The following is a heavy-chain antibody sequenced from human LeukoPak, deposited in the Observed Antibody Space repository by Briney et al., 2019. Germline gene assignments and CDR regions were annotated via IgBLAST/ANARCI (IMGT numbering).Heavy chain of an antibody. CDR2: IKQDGREK. CDR3: AREPTNDNILTGYLNEAFDI. Sequence: GGSLRLSCAASGFAFSTYWMSWVRQAPGRGLEWVANIKQDGREKYYVDSVKGRFTISRDNAENSLYLQLNSLRAEDTAVYYCAREPTNDNILTGYLNEAFDIWGQGTMVTVSS. D-gene: IGHD3-9*01. V-gene: IGHV3-7*04. J-gene: IGHJ3*02. CDR1: GFAFSTYW.